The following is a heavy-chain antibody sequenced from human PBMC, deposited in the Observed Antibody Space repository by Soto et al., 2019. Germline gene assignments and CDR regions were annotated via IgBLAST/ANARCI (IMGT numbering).Heavy chain of an antibody. CDR1: GFTFKNYA. Sequence: QVQLVESGGGVVQPGRSLRLSCAASGFTFKNYAMHWVRQAPGKGLEWVAVISYDGSIEFYADSVKGRFTISRDDFKNTMFLQMGSLRGEDTAVYYCARGLGDFGWRLPFGYWGQGTLVTVSS. CDR3: ARGLGDFGWRLPFGY. D-gene: IGHD3-9*01. V-gene: IGHV3-30-3*01. J-gene: IGHJ4*02. CDR2: ISYDGSIE.